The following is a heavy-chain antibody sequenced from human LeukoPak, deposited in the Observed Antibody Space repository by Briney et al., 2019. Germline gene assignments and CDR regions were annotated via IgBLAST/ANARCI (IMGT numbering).Heavy chain of an antibody. Sequence: GGSLRLSCAASGFTFTSDWMNWVRQAPGKGLEWVSSISSSSSYIYYADSVKGRFTISRDNAKNSLYLQMNSLRAEDTAVYYCASSTKTDWYFDLWGRGTLVTVSS. V-gene: IGHV3-21*01. J-gene: IGHJ2*01. CDR2: ISSSSSYI. CDR1: GFTFTSDW. CDR3: ASSTKTDWYFDL.